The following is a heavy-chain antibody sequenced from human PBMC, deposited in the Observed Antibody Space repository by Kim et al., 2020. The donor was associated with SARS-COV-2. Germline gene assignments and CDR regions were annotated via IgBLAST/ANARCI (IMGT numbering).Heavy chain of an antibody. J-gene: IGHJ4*02. CDR2: INSYCGTT. CDR1: GFTFSSYW. CDR3: ASRRYTGTYYYFDY. D-gene: IGHD1-26*01. Sequence: GGSLRLSCAASGFTFSSYWMHWVRQAPGKGLVWVSLINSYCGTTSYAYSVNGRFTISRDNAKSTLYLQMNILRAEDTAVYYCASRRYTGTYYYFDYWCQGTLVTVSS. V-gene: IGHV3-74*01.